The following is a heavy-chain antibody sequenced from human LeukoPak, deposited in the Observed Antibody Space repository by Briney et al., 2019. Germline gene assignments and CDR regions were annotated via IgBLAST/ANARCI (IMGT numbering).Heavy chain of an antibody. CDR1: GFTFSSYA. V-gene: IGHV3-23*01. J-gene: IGHJ4*02. Sequence: QPGGSLRLSCAASGFTFSSYAMSWVRQAPGKGLEWGSDISGSGGSTYYADSVKGRFTISRDNSKNTLYLQMNSLRAEDTAVYYCAKRLGSSGYYHYFDYWGQGTLVTVSS. CDR3: AKRLGSSGYYHYFDY. CDR2: ISGSGGST. D-gene: IGHD3-22*01.